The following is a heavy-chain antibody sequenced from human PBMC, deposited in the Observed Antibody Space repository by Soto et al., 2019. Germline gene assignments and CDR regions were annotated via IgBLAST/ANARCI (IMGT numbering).Heavy chain of an antibody. J-gene: IGHJ4*02. V-gene: IGHV2-5*01. CDR2: IYWHDDK. D-gene: IGHD3-16*01. CDR1: GFSLSTTGVG. Sequence: SGPTVVNPTKTRTLPYTFSGFSLSTTGVGVSWIRQPPGKALEWLALIYWHDDKRYSPSLKSRLTITKDTSKNQVVLTMTNMDPVDTATYYCAHRGGATVGLYYFDYWGQGALVTVSS. CDR3: AHRGGATVGLYYFDY.